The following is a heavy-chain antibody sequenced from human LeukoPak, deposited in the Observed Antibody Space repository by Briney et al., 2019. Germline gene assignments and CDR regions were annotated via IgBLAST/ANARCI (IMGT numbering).Heavy chain of an antibody. CDR1: GGSISRDY. Sequence: SETLSLTCTVSGGSISRDYWSWIRHPPGKGLEWGGYIYSSGHTKYNPSPTRRATISIAPSTSQLSMTLSSVSAADTAVYYCARRVPGPQLGDYVAYYFDHWGQGTLVTVSS. D-gene: IGHD3-10*02. V-gene: IGHV4-4*08. J-gene: IGHJ4*02. CDR3: ARRVPGPQLGDYVAYYFDH. CDR2: IYSSGHT.